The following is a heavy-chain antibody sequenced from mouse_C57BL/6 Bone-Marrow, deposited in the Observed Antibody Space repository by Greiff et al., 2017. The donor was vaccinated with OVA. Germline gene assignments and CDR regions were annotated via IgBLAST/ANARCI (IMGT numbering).Heavy chain of an antibody. CDR2: INPGSGGT. D-gene: IGHD2-4*01. CDR3: ARNYDYDEAMDY. Sequence: VQLQQSGAELVRPGTSVKVSCKASGYAFTNYLIEWVKQRPGQGLEWIGVINPGSGGTNYNEKFKGKATLTADKSSSTAYMQLSSLTSEDSAVYFCARNYDYDEAMDYWGQGTSVTVSS. J-gene: IGHJ4*01. V-gene: IGHV1-54*01. CDR1: GYAFTNYL.